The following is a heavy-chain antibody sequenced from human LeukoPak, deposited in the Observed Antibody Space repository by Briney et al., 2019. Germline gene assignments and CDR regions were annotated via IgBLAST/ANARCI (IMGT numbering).Heavy chain of an antibody. D-gene: IGHD3-10*01. CDR1: GFTFSSYG. CDR2: ICYDVSSK. CDR3: ARFRAGYYFDC. V-gene: IGHV3-33*01. J-gene: IGHJ4*02. Sequence: GESLRLSCAASGFTFSSYGMHWVRQAPGKGLEWVAVICYDVSSKYYADSVKGRFTISRDNSKNTLYLQMNSLRAEDTAVYYCARFRAGYYFDCWGQGTLVTVSS.